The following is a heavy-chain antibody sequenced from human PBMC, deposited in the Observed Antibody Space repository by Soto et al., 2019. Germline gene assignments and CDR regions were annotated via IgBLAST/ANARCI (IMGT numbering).Heavy chain of an antibody. Sequence: GGSLRLSCSVFGFAFSNYATHWVRQAPGKGLQYVSSISSNGGSTYYADSVQGRFTISRDNSRNALHLQMSSLRLEDTAVYYCVKDRCVDYWGQGTLVTVSS. CDR3: VKDRCVDY. D-gene: IGHD2-15*01. CDR1: GFAFSNYA. CDR2: ISSNGGST. J-gene: IGHJ4*02. V-gene: IGHV3-64D*06.